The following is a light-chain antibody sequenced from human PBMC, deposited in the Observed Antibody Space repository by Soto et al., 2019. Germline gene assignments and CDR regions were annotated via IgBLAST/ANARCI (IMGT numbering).Light chain of an antibody. CDR3: AQGLATPFT. CDR2: LGS. J-gene: IGKJ4*01. CDR1: RNLLHSNGYYY. V-gene: IGKV2-28*01. Sequence: EIVLTQSPLSLPVTPGEPASISCRSSRNLLHSNGYYYLDWYLQKPGQSPQLLIYLGSNRASGVHDTLSGSGSGTDFTLTISRVEAEDVGVYFCAQGLATPFTFGGGTKVDSK.